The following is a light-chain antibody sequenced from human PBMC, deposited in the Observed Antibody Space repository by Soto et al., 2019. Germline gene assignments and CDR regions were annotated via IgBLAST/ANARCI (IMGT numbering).Light chain of an antibody. CDR2: EVS. CDR3: SSYAGTWV. V-gene: IGLV2-8*01. J-gene: IGLJ3*02. CDR1: SSDVGGYNY. Sequence: QSALTQPPSASGSPGQSVTISCTGTSSDVGGYNYVSWYQQHPGKAPKLMIYEVSKRPSGVPDRFSGSKSGNTASLTVSGRQAEDEADYYCSSYAGTWVFGGGTKLTVL.